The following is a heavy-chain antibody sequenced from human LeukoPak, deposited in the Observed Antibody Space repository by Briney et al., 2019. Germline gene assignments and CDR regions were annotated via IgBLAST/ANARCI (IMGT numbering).Heavy chain of an antibody. CDR3: ARDGGKDYDFWSGYYLGSYYYYGMDV. D-gene: IGHD3-3*01. CDR2: ISAYNGNT. V-gene: IGHV1-18*01. Sequence: ASVTVSCKASGYTFTSYGISWVRQAPGQGLEWMGWISAYNGNTNYAQKLQGRVTMTTDTPTSTAYMELRSLRSDDTAVYYCARDGGKDYDFWSGYYLGSYYYYGMDVWGQGTTVTVSS. J-gene: IGHJ6*02. CDR1: GYTFTSYG.